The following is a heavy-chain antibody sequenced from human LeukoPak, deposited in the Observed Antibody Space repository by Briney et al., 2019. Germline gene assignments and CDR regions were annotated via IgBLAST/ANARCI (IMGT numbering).Heavy chain of an antibody. J-gene: IGHJ4*02. Sequence: GGSLRLSYAASGFTFSTYGMSWVRQAPGKGLEWVSGISGSGGSTYYADSVKGRFTISRDKSKNTLYLQMDSLRAEDTAVYYCAKSLIWFGELFGDFDYWGQGTLVTVSS. D-gene: IGHD3-10*01. CDR2: ISGSGGST. CDR1: GFTFSTYG. V-gene: IGHV3-23*01. CDR3: AKSLIWFGELFGDFDY.